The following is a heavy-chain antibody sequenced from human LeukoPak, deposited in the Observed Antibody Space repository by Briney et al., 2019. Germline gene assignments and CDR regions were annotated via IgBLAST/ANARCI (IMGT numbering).Heavy chain of an antibody. J-gene: IGHJ4*02. CDR2: IYYSGST. CDR3: TRVYYDFWKNYFDY. CDR1: GGSISSGDYY. D-gene: IGHD3-3*01. V-gene: IGHV4-30-4*01. Sequence: SSETLSLTCTVSGGSISSGDYYWSWIRQPPGKGLEWIGYIYYSGSTYYNPSLKSRVTISVDTSKNQFSLKLSSVTAADTAVYYCTRVYYDFWKNYFDYWGQGTLVTVSS.